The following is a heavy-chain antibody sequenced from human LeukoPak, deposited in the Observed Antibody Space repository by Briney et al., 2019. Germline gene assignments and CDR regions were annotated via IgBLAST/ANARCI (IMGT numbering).Heavy chain of an antibody. CDR2: IYYSGST. D-gene: IGHD3-22*01. Sequence: SETLSLTCTVSGGSISSYYWSWIRQPPGRGLEWIVYIYYSGSTNYNPSLKSRVTISVDTSKNQFSLKLSSVTAADTAVYYCARENYYYDSSGYYFEGEWFDPWGQGTLVTVSS. CDR1: GGSISSYY. J-gene: IGHJ5*02. V-gene: IGHV4-59*01. CDR3: ARENYYYDSSGYYFEGEWFDP.